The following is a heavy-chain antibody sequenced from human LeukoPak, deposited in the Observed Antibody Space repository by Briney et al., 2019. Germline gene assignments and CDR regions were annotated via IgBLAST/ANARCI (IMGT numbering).Heavy chain of an antibody. Sequence: SETLSLTCTVSGGSISSYYWSWIRQPPGKGLEWIGYIYYSGSTNYNPSLKSRVTISVDTSKNQFSLKLSSVTAADTAVYYCARDSVYGYSGYGGDFDYWGRGTLVTVSS. CDR3: ARDSVYGYSGYGGDFDY. J-gene: IGHJ4*02. V-gene: IGHV4-59*01. CDR1: GGSISSYY. CDR2: IYYSGST. D-gene: IGHD5-12*01.